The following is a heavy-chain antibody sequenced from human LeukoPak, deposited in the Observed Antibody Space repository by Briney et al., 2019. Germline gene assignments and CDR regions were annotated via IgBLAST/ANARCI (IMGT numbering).Heavy chain of an antibody. V-gene: IGHV4-59*01. Sequence: SETLSLTCTVSSGSISSYYWSWIRQPPGKGLEWIGYIFYSGSTNYNPSPMSRVTISVDTSKNQFSLKLTSMTAADTAVYYCARGIYGYRFSFDYWGQGTLVTVSS. CDR3: ARGIYGYRFSFDY. J-gene: IGHJ4*02. CDR1: SGSISSYY. D-gene: IGHD5-18*01. CDR2: IFYSGST.